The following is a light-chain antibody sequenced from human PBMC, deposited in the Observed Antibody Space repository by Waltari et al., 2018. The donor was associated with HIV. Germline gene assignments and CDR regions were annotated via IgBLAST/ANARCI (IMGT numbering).Light chain of an antibody. Sequence: IVLTQSPAPLSLSPGERATLSCRASQSIATYLAWYQHKPGHPSRLLMSHASTRATGIPARFSGSGSGTDFTLTISSLEPEDFAIYYCQQRAISPGTFGHGTRLDIK. CDR3: QQRAISPGT. V-gene: IGKV3-11*01. J-gene: IGKJ5*01. CDR1: QSIATY. CDR2: HAS.